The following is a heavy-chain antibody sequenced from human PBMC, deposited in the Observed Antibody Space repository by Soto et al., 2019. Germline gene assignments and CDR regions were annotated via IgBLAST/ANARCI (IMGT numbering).Heavy chain of an antibody. V-gene: IGHV3-33*01. J-gene: IGHJ4*02. CDR1: GFTFSSYG. CDR3: ARDMAYYDILTGYYTALGVDY. D-gene: IGHD3-9*01. CDR2: IWYDGSNK. Sequence: QVQLVESGGGVVQPGRSLRLSCAASGFTFSSYGMHWVRQAPGKGLEWVAVIWYDGSNKYYADSVKGRFTISRDNSKNTLDLQMNSLRAEDTAVYYCARDMAYYDILTGYYTALGVDYWGQGTLVTVSS.